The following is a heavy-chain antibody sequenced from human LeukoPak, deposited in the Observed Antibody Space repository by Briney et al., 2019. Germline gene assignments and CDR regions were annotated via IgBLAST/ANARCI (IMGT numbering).Heavy chain of an antibody. CDR3: ATSTGHYFDY. CDR2: INPNSGGT. CDR1: GYTFTDYY. V-gene: IGHV1-2*06. Sequence: ASVKVSCKASGYTFTDYYMHWVRQARGQGLEWMGRINPNSGGTNYAQKFQGRVTMTRDTSISTAYMDLSSLRSDDTAVYYCATSTGHYFDYWGQGILVTVSS. D-gene: IGHD2-8*02. J-gene: IGHJ4*02.